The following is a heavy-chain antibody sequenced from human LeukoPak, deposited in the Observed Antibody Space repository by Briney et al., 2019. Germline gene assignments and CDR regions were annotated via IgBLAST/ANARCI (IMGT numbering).Heavy chain of an antibody. CDR1: GYTFTSYY. CDR2: INPSGGST. D-gene: IGHD3-3*01. CDR3: ARGGTIFGVAHLWFDP. J-gene: IGHJ5*02. Sequence: ASVKVSCKASGYTFTSYYMHWVRQAPGQGLEWMGIINPSGGSTSYAQKFQGRVTMTRDTSTSTVHMELSSLRSEDTAVYYCARGGTIFGVAHLWFDPWGQGTLVTVSS. V-gene: IGHV1-46*01.